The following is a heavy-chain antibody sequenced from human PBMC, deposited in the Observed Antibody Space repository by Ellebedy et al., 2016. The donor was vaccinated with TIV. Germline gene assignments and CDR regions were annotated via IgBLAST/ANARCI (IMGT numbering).Heavy chain of an antibody. J-gene: IGHJ5*02. CDR2: IRSKTYGETT. CDR1: GITFGEFA. Sequence: PGGSLRLSCTASGITFGEFAMSWFRQAPGKGLEWVGFIRSKTYGETTEYAASVKGRFTISREDSKSIAYLQMNSLKTEDTAVYYCSRVHSWQQWVNWFDPWGQGTLVTVSS. D-gene: IGHD6-19*01. CDR3: SRVHSWQQWVNWFDP. V-gene: IGHV3-49*03.